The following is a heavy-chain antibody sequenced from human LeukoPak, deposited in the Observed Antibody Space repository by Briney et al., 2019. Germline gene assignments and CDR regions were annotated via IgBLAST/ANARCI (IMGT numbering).Heavy chain of an antibody. D-gene: IGHD1-26*01. CDR2: TGGTGGTT. V-gene: IGHV3-23*01. CDR3: AKDAHSGSYFDY. Sequence: PGGSLRLSCAASGFTFSSNAMCWVRQAPGKGLEWVSLTGGTGGTTYYADSVKGRLAISRDNSKNTLYLQMNSLRVEDTAVYYCAKDAHSGSYFDYWGQGILVTVSS. CDR1: GFTFSSNA. J-gene: IGHJ4*01.